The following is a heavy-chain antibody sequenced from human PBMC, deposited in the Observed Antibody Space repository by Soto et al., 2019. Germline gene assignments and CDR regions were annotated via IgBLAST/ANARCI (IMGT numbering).Heavy chain of an antibody. CDR1: GFSFSDYG. V-gene: IGHV3-33*01. Sequence: QVQLVESGAGVVQSGRSLRLSCAASGFSFSDYGMHWVRQAPGKGLEWVAAIWYDGSHKYHADSVKDRFTISRDNSKNTLYLQMDSLRAEDTAVYYCARGATIERGERDFDYWGQGALVTVSS. J-gene: IGHJ4*02. D-gene: IGHD4-17*01. CDR3: ARGATIERGERDFDY. CDR2: IWYDGSHK.